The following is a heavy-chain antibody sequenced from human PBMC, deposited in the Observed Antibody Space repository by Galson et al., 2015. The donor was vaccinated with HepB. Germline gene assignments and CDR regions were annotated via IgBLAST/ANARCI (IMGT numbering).Heavy chain of an antibody. CDR1: GFTFSTYW. J-gene: IGHJ4*02. CDR3: ARALRNYFDS. Sequence: SLRLSCAASGFTFSTYWMTWVRQTPEKGLEWVANIKHDGSDTYYVDSVKGRFTISRDNAKNSLYLLMNSLRAEDTAVYYCARALRNYFDSWGQGTLVTVSS. CDR2: IKHDGSDT. V-gene: IGHV3-7*03.